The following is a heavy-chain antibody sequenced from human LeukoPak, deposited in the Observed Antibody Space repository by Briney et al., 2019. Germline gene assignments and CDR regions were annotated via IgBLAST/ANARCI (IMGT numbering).Heavy chain of an antibody. J-gene: IGHJ4*02. CDR1: GFTFSSYW. CDR2: INSDGSST. D-gene: IGHD6-19*01. Sequence: RSLRLSCAVSGFTFSSYWMHWVRQAPGKGLVWVSRINSDGSSTSYAVSVKGRFTISRDNAKNTLYLQMNSVRAEDTAVYYCAIPTSFSGWYGYWGQGTLVTVSS. V-gene: IGHV3-74*01. CDR3: AIPTSFSGWYGY.